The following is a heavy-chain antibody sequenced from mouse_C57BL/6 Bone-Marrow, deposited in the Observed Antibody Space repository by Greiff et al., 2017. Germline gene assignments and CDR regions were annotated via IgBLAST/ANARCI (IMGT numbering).Heavy chain of an antibody. Sequence: EVKLVESGGGLVQPGGSLKLSCAASGFTFSDYYMYWVRQTPEKRLEWVAYISNGGGSTYYPDTVKGRFTISRDNAKNTLYLQMSRLKSEDTAMYYCARHGGYYGSSFAYWGQGTLVTVSA. CDR1: GFTFSDYY. V-gene: IGHV5-12*01. CDR2: ISNGGGST. CDR3: ARHGGYYGSSFAY. J-gene: IGHJ3*01. D-gene: IGHD1-1*01.